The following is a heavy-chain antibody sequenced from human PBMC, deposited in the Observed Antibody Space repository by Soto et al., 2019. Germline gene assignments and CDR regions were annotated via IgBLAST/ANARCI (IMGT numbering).Heavy chain of an antibody. D-gene: IGHD2-21*02. J-gene: IGHJ4*02. V-gene: IGHV3-23*01. CDR3: AKAARDCGGDCYSSYFDS. CDR2: ITGNAANT. CDR1: RFTFGGYA. Sequence: HPGGSLRLSCSASRFTFGGYAMSWVRQAPGKGLEWVSGITGNAANTVYADSVKGRFTISRDNSKNALYLQLNSLRAEDTAVYFCAKAARDCGGDCYSSYFDSWGEGALGTVSS.